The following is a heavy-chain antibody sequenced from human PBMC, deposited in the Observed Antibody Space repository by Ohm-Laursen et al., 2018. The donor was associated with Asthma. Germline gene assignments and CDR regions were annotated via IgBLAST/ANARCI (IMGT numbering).Heavy chain of an antibody. V-gene: IGHV1-18*01. D-gene: IGHD6-19*01. CDR3: AKSHSNQWPIASFDY. Sequence: GATVKISCKASGYTFTSYGISWVRQAPGQGLEWMGWISAYNGNTNYAQKLQGRVTMTTDTSTSTAYMELRSLRSDDTAVYYCAKSHSNQWPIASFDYWGQGTLVTVSS. CDR2: ISAYNGNT. J-gene: IGHJ4*02. CDR1: GYTFTSYG.